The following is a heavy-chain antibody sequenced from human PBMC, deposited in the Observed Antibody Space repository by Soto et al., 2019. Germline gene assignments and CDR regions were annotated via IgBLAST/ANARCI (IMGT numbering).Heavy chain of an antibody. CDR2: MYYSGTT. D-gene: IGHD1-26*01. CDR1: GGSIRGHGYY. CDR3: ARAVYSGNFFANAARFDP. J-gene: IGHJ5*02. Sequence: QLRLQESGTGLVKPSDTLALTCSVSGGSIRGHGYYWAWIRQPPGKGLEWIGSMYYSGTTYYNPSLKSRVTLSIDSSKNQFSLKLQSVTAADTAIYYCARAVYSGNFFANAARFDPWGQGTLVTVSS. V-gene: IGHV4-39*01.